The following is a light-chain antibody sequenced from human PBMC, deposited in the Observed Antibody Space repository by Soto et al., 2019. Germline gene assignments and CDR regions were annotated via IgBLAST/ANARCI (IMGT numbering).Light chain of an antibody. V-gene: IGLV6-57*04. CDR1: SGSIASNY. CDR2: EDN. Sequence: NFMLTQPHSVSESPGKTVTISCTRSSGSIASNYVQWYHQRPGSAPTIVMYEDNQRPSGVPDRFSGSIDRSSNSASLTISGLKTEDEGDLYCQSYDSSNWVFGGGTKVTVL. J-gene: IGLJ3*02. CDR3: QSYDSSNWV.